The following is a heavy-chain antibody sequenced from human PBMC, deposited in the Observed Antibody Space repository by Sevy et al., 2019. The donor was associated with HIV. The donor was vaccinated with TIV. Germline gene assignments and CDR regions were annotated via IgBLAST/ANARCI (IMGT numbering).Heavy chain of an antibody. CDR2: VSFDGGSK. V-gene: IGHV3-30-3*01. D-gene: IGHD3-16*01. CDR1: GFTFNNFP. CDR3: VRERARSITFDI. J-gene: IGHJ3*02. Sequence: GGALRLSCEASGFTFNNFPIHWVRQAPGKGLEWVAVVSFDGGSKYYADSVRGRFTVSRDNSKNTVYLQLNSLRAGDTAVYYCVRERARSITFDIWGQGTLVTVSS.